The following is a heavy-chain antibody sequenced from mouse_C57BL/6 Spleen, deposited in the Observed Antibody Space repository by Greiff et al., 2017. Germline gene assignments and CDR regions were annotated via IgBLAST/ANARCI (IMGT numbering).Heavy chain of an antibody. D-gene: IGHD4-1*01. CDR2: ISYDGSN. V-gene: IGHV3-6*01. CDR3: ARGGPNWGFDY. CDR1: GYSITSGYY. Sequence: EVQLQESGPGLVKPSQSLSLTCSVTGYSITSGYYWNWIRQFPGNKLEWMGYISYDGSNNYNPSLKNRISITRDTSKNQFFLKLNSVTTEDTATYYCARGGPNWGFDYWGQGTTLTVSS. J-gene: IGHJ2*01.